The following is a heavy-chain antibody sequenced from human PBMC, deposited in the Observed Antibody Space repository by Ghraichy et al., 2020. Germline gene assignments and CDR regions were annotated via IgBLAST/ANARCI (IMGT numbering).Heavy chain of an antibody. J-gene: IGHJ4*02. CDR1: GFTFGEYA. CDR3: TRGPIGEDYYDSSGYPMF. V-gene: IGHV3-49*04. CDR2: MRSRSYGRST. Sequence: GALRLSCAASGFTFGEYAMSWVRQAPGKGLEWVGFMRSRSYGRSTEYVASVKGRFTILADDSTSSVFLQMNSLKTEDTGLYYCTRGPIGEDYYDSSGYPMFWGQGTLVTVSS. D-gene: IGHD3-22*01.